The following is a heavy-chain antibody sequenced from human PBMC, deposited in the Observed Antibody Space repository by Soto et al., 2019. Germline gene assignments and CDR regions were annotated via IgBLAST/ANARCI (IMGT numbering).Heavy chain of an antibody. CDR1: GYTFTGYY. V-gene: IGHV1-2*02. J-gene: IGHJ5*02. CDR3: ARDWSRTFYEYQNAPGWFDP. D-gene: IGHD5-12*01. Sequence: GASVKVSCKASGYTFTGYYMHWVRQAPGQGLEWMGWINPNSGGTNYAQKLQGRVTMTRDTSISTAYMELSRLRSDDTAVYYCARDWSRTFYEYQNAPGWFDPWGQGTLVTVSS. CDR2: INPNSGGT.